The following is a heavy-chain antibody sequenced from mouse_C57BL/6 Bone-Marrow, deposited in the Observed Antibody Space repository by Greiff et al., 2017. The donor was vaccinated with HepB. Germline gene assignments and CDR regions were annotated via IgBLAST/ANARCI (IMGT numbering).Heavy chain of an antibody. CDR1: GFTFSSYA. CDR3: ARIYYGNYDFDY. V-gene: IGHV5-4*03. Sequence: EVKVVESGGGLVKPGGSLKLSSAASGFTFSSYAMSWVRQTPEKRLEWVATISDGGSYTYYPDNVKGRFTISRDNAKNNLYLQMSHLKSEDTAMYYCARIYYGNYDFDYWGQGTTLTVSS. CDR2: ISDGGSYT. D-gene: IGHD2-1*01. J-gene: IGHJ2*01.